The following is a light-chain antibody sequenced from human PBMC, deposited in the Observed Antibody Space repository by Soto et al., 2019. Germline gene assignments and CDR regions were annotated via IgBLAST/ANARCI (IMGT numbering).Light chain of an antibody. J-gene: IGKJ5*01. CDR3: QQRSNWPPIT. Sequence: EKVMTQAPGALCMTQGERATLSCRASQSVSSYLAWYQQKPGQAPRLLIYDASNRATGIPARFSGSGSGTDFTLTISSLEPEDFAVYYCQQRSNWPPITFGQRARLEI. V-gene: IGKV3-11*01. CDR1: QSVSSY. CDR2: DAS.